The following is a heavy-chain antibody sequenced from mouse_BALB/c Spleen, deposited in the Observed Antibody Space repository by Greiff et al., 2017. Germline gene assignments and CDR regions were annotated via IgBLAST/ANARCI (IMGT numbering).Heavy chain of an antibody. CDR1: GFSLSRYS. Sequence: VKVVESGPGLVAPSQSLSITCTVSGFSLSRYSVHWVRQPPGKGLEWLGMIWGGGSTDYNSALKSRLSISKDNSKSQVFLKMNSLQTDDTAMYYCARNGGLPDWYFDVWGAGTTVTVSS. J-gene: IGHJ1*01. D-gene: IGHD3-1*01. V-gene: IGHV2-6-4*01. CDR3: ARNGGLPDWYFDV. CDR2: IWGGGST.